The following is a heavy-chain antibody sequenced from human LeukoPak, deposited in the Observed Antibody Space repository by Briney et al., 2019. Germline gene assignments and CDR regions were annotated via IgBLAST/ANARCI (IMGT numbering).Heavy chain of an antibody. Sequence: GGSLRLSCAASGFTFSSFAMSWVRQAPGKGLEWVSGISDGGGTTNYADAVKGRFTISRDKSKNTLFLQMNSLRAEDTAVYYCARDTRDRSGYWGDDFDIWGQGTMVTVSS. CDR3: ARDTRDRSGYWGDDFDI. J-gene: IGHJ3*02. D-gene: IGHD3-22*01. V-gene: IGHV3-23*01. CDR2: ISDGGGTT. CDR1: GFTFSSFA.